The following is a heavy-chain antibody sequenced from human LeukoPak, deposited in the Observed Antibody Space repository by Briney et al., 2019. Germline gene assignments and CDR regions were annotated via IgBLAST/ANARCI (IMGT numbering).Heavy chain of an antibody. CDR1: GGSISSYY. CDR2: IYYSGST. CDR3: ARYIVATGNGFDP. D-gene: IGHD5-12*01. Sequence: SETLSLTCTVSGGSISSYYWSWIRQPPGKGLEWIGYIYYSGSTNYNPSLKSRVTISVDTSKNQFSLKLSSVTAADTAVYYCARYIVATGNGFDPWGREPWSPSPQ. V-gene: IGHV4-59*01. J-gene: IGHJ5*02.